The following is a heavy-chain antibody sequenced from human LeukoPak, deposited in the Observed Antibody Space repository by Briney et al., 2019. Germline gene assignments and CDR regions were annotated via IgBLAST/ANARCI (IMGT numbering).Heavy chain of an antibody. V-gene: IGHV3-30*18. CDR3: AKSGRGVVAAARIDS. CDR2: ISYDGSARYSYEGSST. CDR1: GFSFSTYG. D-gene: IGHD2-15*01. J-gene: IGHJ4*02. Sequence: PGRSLRLSCAASGFSFSTYGMHWVRQAPGKGLEWVAVISYDGSARYSYEGSSTYYADSVKGRFTISRDNSKNTLYLQMRSLRIEDTAIYYCAKSGRGVVAAARIDSWGQGTLVTVSS.